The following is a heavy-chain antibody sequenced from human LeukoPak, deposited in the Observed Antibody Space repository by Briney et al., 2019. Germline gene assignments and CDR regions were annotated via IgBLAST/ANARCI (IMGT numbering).Heavy chain of an antibody. CDR3: ARALVVPAAIGYYGMDV. Sequence: GGSLRLSCAVSGFTFSSYAMSWVRQAPGKGLEWVSVIYSGGSTYYADSVKGRFTISRDNFKNTLYLQMNSLRAEDTAVYYCARALVVPAAIGYYGMDVWGQGTTVTVSS. D-gene: IGHD2-2*01. CDR1: GFTFSSYA. V-gene: IGHV3-53*01. J-gene: IGHJ6*02. CDR2: IYSGGST.